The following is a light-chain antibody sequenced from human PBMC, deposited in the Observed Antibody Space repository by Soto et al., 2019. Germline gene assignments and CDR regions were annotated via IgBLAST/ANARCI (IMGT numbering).Light chain of an antibody. Sequence: DIQLTQSPSSLSASVGDRVTITCQASQDISNYLNWYEQKPGKAPNVLIFDASKLKTGVPSRFSGRGSGTVFTFTISSLQPEDVATYFCQQYNNFSPLTFGGGTNVEIK. V-gene: IGKV1-33*01. CDR1: QDISNY. CDR3: QQYNNFSPLT. CDR2: DAS. J-gene: IGKJ4*01.